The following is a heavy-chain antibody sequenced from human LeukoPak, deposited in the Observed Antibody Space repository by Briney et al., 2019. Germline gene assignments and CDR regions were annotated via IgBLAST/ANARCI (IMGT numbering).Heavy chain of an antibody. CDR1: GDSISSGDYY. V-gene: IGHV4-61*02. J-gene: IGHJ3*02. Sequence: SETLSLTCTVSGDSISSGDYYGSWVRQPAGRGLEWIGRISSSGRTNNNPSRKSRVTISVKTSKNQCSRKLSSVTAADTAVYFCARGPYSYDSSGAFDIWGQGTMVTVSS. CDR2: ISSSGRT. D-gene: IGHD3-22*01. CDR3: ARGPYSYDSSGAFDI.